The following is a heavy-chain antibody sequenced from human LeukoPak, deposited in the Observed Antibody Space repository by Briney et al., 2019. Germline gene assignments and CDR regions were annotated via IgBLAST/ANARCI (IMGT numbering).Heavy chain of an antibody. Sequence: SETLSLTCTVSGVSISRYYWSWIRQPAGKGLQWIGRIQTSGSTNYNPSLESRIIMSVDTSKNQFSLKLTSVAAADTAVYYCAGDHQDYGANSALWYWGQGTLVIVSS. D-gene: IGHD4-23*01. V-gene: IGHV4-4*07. J-gene: IGHJ4*02. CDR3: AGDHQDYGANSALWY. CDR1: GVSISRYY. CDR2: IQTSGST.